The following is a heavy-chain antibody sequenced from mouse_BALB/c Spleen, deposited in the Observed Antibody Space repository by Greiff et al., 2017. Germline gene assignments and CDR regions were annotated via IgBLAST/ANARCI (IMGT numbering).Heavy chain of an antibody. Sequence: DVKLVESGGGLVKPGGSLKLSCAASGFTFSSYTMSWVRQTPEKRLEWVATISSGGSYTYYPDSVKGRFTISRDNAKNTLYLQMSSLKSEDTAMYYCTRDTDYYGSSPDYWGQGTTLTVSS. V-gene: IGHV5-6-4*01. J-gene: IGHJ2*01. CDR3: TRDTDYYGSSPDY. D-gene: IGHD1-1*01. CDR2: ISSGGSYT. CDR1: GFTFSSYT.